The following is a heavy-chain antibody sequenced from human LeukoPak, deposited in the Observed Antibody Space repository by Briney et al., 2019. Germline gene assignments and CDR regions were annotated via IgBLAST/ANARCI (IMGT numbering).Heavy chain of an antibody. Sequence: PGGSLRLSCAASGFTFSDYYMSWIRQAPGKGLEWVSYISSSGSTIYYADPVKDRFTISRDNSKNTLYLQMSSLRAEDTAVYYCGPTLGYNYYMDVWGKGTTVTVSS. CDR3: GPTLGYNYYMDV. J-gene: IGHJ6*03. D-gene: IGHD3-10*01. CDR1: GFTFSDYY. CDR2: ISSSGSTI. V-gene: IGHV3-11*01.